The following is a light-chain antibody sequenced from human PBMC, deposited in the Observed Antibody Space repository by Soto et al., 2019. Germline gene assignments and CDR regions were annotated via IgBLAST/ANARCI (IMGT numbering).Light chain of an antibody. CDR2: DDS. V-gene: IGLV3-21*02. CDR1: DSGSKT. Sequence: YELTQPPSRSVAPGQTARINYGGNDSGSKTGHWYQQKPGQAPVMVVYDDSARPSGIPERFSGSNSGNTATLTISRLEAGDEADFDCQVWDSTSDLLYVFGTGTQVTVL. CDR3: QVWDSTSDLLYV. J-gene: IGLJ1*01.